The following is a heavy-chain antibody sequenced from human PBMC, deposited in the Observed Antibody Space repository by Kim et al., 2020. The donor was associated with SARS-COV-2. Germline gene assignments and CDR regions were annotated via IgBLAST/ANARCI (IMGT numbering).Heavy chain of an antibody. CDR3: ARGTDSYGYGGGY. Sequence: GGSLRLSCAASGFTFSSYWMSWVRQAPGKGLEWVANIKQDASEKYYVDSVKGRFTISRDNTKNSLFLQMNSLRVDDTAVYYCARGTDSYGYGGGYWGQGILVTVAS. CDR1: GFTFSSYW. D-gene: IGHD5-18*01. J-gene: IGHJ4*02. CDR2: IKQDASEK. V-gene: IGHV3-7*03.